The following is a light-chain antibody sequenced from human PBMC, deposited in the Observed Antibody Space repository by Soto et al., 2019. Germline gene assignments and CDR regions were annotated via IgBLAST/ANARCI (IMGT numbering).Light chain of an antibody. CDR2: AAS. Sequence: IQLTQSPSSLSASVGDRVTITCRASQGISSYLAWYQQKPGKAPKLLIYAASTLQSGVPSRFSGSGSGTDFTLTISSLQPEDFATYYSQQLNSYLTFGPGTKVDIK. CDR3: QQLNSYLT. J-gene: IGKJ3*01. CDR1: QGISSY. V-gene: IGKV1-9*01.